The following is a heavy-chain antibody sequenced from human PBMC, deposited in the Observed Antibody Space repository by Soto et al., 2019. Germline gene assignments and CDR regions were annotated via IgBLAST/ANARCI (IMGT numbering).Heavy chain of an antibody. J-gene: IGHJ2*01. CDR1: GFTFSSYA. CDR3: AEDLWLYYYDSSGYRNLKRGGYFDL. Sequence: EVQLLESGGGLVQPGGSLRLSCAASGFTFSSYAMSWVRQAPGKGLEWVSAISGSGGSTYYADSVKGRFPISRDNSKNPPYLQMNRLRAEDTVVYYCAEDLWLYYYDSSGYRNLKRGGYFDLWGRGTLVTVSS. V-gene: IGHV3-23*01. CDR2: ISGSGGST. D-gene: IGHD3-22*01.